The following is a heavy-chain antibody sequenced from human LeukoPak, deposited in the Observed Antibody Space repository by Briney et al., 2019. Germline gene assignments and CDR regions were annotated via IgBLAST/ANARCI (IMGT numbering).Heavy chain of an antibody. CDR2: INHSGST. Sequence: PSETLSLTCAVYGGSFSGYYWSWIRQPPGKGLEWIGEINHSGSTNYNPSLKSRVTISVDTSKNQFSLKLSSVTAADTAVYYCARLPVGQWLAQRRYYYYYTDVWGKGTTVTVSS. CDR1: GGSFSGYY. V-gene: IGHV4-34*01. D-gene: IGHD6-19*01. J-gene: IGHJ6*03. CDR3: ARLPVGQWLAQRRYYYYYTDV.